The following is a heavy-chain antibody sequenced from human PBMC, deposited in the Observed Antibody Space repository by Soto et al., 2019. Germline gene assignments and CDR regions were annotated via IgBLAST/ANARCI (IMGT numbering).Heavy chain of an antibody. CDR2: ISYDGSNK. J-gene: IGHJ6*02. Sequence: QVQLVESGGGVVQPGRSLRLSCAASGFTFSSYGMHWVRQAPGKGLEWVAVISYDGSNKYYADSVKGRFTISRDNSKNTLYLQMNSLRAEDTAVYYCAKHVLAPGRAYGMDVWGQGTTVTVSS. D-gene: IGHD6-6*01. V-gene: IGHV3-30*18. CDR3: AKHVLAPGRAYGMDV. CDR1: GFTFSSYG.